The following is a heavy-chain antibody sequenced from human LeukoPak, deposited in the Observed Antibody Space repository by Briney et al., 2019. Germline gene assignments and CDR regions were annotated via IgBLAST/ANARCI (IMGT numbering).Heavy chain of an antibody. J-gene: IGHJ4*02. D-gene: IGHD6-13*01. CDR3: ARSIATAGNTFDY. CDR1: GYSFTNYW. V-gene: IGHV5-51*01. CDR2: IYPGDSDT. Sequence: GESLKISCKGSGYSFTNYWIGWVRQMPGKGLEWMGIIYPGDSDTRYSPSFQGQVTLSADKSITTAYLQWSSLKASDTAMYYCARSIATAGNTFDYWGQGTLVTVSS.